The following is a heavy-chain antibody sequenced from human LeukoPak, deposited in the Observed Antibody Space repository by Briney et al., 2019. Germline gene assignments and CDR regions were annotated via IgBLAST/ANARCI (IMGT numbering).Heavy chain of an antibody. V-gene: IGHV3-11*04. CDR2: ISSSGSTI. Sequence: PGGSLRLSCAASGFTFSDYYMSWIRQAPGKGLEWVSYISSSGSTIYYADSVKGRFTISRDNAKNSLYLQMNSLRAEDTAVYYCARIARVLMVQYYFDYWGQGTLVTVSS. D-gene: IGHD2-8*01. CDR3: ARIARVLMVQYYFDY. CDR1: GFTFSDYY. J-gene: IGHJ4*02.